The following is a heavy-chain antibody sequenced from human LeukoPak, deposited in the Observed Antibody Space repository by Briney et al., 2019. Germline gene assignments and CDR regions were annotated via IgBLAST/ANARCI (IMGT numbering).Heavy chain of an antibody. V-gene: IGHV3-30*02. D-gene: IGHD4-17*01. Sequence: PGGSLRLSCAASGFTFRSCGMDWVRQAPGKGLEWVAFIRYDGNNKDYADSVKGRFTISRDNSKNTLYLQMNSLRVEDAAVYYCAKGYGDLVAFDIWGQGTMVTVSS. CDR1: GFTFRSCG. J-gene: IGHJ3*02. CDR2: IRYDGNNK. CDR3: AKGYGDLVAFDI.